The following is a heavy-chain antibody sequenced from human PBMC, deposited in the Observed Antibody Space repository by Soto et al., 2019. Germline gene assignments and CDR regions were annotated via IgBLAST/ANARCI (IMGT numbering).Heavy chain of an antibody. CDR2: IYYSGST. J-gene: IGHJ4*02. D-gene: IGHD3-22*01. CDR1: GGSISSGDCY. V-gene: IGHV4-30-4*01. Sequence: SETLSLTCTVSGGSISSGDCYWSWIRQPPGKGLEWIRYIYYSGSTYYNPSLKSRVTISVDTSKNQFYLKLNSVTAADTAVYYCARVDRYSDSTASYSTFFDFWGQGTLVTVSS. CDR3: ARVDRYSDSTASYSTFFDF.